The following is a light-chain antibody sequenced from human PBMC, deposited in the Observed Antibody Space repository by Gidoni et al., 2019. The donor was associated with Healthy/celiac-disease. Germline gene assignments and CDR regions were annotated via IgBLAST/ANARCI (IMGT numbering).Light chain of an antibody. J-gene: IGKJ2*01. Sequence: EIVLTQSPATLSLSPGERATLSCRASQSVSSYLAWYQQKPGQAPRLLIYDASNRATGIPARFSGSGSGTDFTLTISSLEPEDFAVYYCQQRSNWPPTCXQXTKLEIK. CDR1: QSVSSY. CDR2: DAS. CDR3: QQRSNWPPT. V-gene: IGKV3-11*01.